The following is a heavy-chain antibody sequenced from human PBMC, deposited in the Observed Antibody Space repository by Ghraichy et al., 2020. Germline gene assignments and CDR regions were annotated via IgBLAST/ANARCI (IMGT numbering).Heavy chain of an antibody. CDR1: GYSFTTYW. D-gene: IGHD1-26*01. J-gene: IGHJ4*02. V-gene: IGHV5-51*01. CDR2: IYPGDSDT. CDR3: ARGEIAGATQNFFDY. Sequence: GESLNISCKGSGYSFTTYWIGWVRQMPGKGLEWMGIIYPGDSDTRYNPSFQGQVIISADKSISTAYLQWSSLKASDTAMYYCARGEIAGATQNFFDYWGQGTLVTVSS.